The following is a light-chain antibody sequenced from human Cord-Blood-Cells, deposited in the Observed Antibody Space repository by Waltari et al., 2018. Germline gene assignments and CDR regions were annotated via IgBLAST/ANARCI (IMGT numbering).Light chain of an antibody. CDR2: GAS. V-gene: IGKV3-15*01. CDR3: QQYNNWPPYT. J-gene: IGKJ2*01. CDR1: QSVSSN. Sequence: EIVMTQPPATLSVSPGERATLSCRASQSVSSNLAWYQQKPGQAPRLLIYGASSGSGTEFTLTISSLQSEDFAVYYCQQYNNWPPYTFGQGTKLEIK.